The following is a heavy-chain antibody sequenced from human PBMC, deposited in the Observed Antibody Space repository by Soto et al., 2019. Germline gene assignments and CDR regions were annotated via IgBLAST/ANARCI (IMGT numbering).Heavy chain of an antibody. CDR1: GGSISSYY. Sequence: SETLSLTCTVSGGSISSYYWSWIRQPPGKGLEWIGYIYYSGSTNYNPSLKSRVTISVDTSKNQFSLKLSSVTAADTAVYYCAWGGSLPQGSYYYYYMDVWGKGTTVTVSS. CDR2: IYYSGST. CDR3: AWGGSLPQGSYYYYYMDV. J-gene: IGHJ6*03. V-gene: IGHV4-59*01. D-gene: IGHD1-26*01.